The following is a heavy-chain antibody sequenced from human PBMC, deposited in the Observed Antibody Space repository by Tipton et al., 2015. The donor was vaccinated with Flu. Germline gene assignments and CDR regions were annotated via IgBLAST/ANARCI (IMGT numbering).Heavy chain of an antibody. CDR3: ARYGTYDGSRYFQH. CDR2: IGRGGDDT. J-gene: IGHJ1*01. D-gene: IGHD1-26*01. CDR1: GFSLSSYA. Sequence: SLRLSCAASGFSLSSYAMSWIRQAPGKGLEWVSAIGRGGDDTYYADSVKGRFTISRDTSRNTLHLQINTLRAEDTAVYYCARYGTYDGSRYFQHWGQGTLVTVSS. V-gene: IGHV3-23*01.